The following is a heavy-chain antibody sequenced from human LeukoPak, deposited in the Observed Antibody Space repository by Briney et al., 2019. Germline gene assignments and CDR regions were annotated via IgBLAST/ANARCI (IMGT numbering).Heavy chain of an antibody. Sequence: PGGSLRLSCAASGFTFDDYAMRWVRQAPGKGLEWVSGISWNSGSIGYADSVKGRFTISRDNANNSLYLQMNSLRAEDTAVYYCARGVTMVRGARWYYFDYWGQGTLVTVSS. J-gene: IGHJ4*02. D-gene: IGHD3-10*01. V-gene: IGHV3-9*01. CDR2: ISWNSGSI. CDR3: ARGVTMVRGARWYYFDY. CDR1: GFTFDDYA.